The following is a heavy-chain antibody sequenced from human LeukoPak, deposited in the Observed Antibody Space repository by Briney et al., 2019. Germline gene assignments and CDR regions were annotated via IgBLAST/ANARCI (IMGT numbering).Heavy chain of an antibody. CDR3: ARTSIATRHFDY. CDR2: IYYSGST. V-gene: IGHV4-31*03. CDR1: GGSISSDAYF. D-gene: IGHD6-6*01. J-gene: IGHJ4*02. Sequence: SETLSLTCTVSGGSISSDAYFWSWIRQHPGKGLEWIGYIYYSGSTYYNPSLKSRVIISVDTSKNQFSLKLSSVTAADTAVYYCARTSIATRHFDYWGQGTLVTVSS.